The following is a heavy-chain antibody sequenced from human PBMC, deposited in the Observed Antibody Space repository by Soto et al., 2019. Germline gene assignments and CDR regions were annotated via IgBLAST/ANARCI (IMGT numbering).Heavy chain of an antibody. CDR3: ARQGISSGWYPYYFDY. J-gene: IGHJ4*02. D-gene: IGHD6-19*01. CDR1: GYSFTSYW. CDR2: IYPGDSDT. Sequence: GESLKISCKGAGYSFTSYWIGWVRQMPGKGLEWRGIIYPGDSDTRYSPSYQGQVTISADKSISTAYLQWSSRKASDTAMYYWARQGISSGWYPYYFDYWGQGTLVTVSS. V-gene: IGHV5-51*01.